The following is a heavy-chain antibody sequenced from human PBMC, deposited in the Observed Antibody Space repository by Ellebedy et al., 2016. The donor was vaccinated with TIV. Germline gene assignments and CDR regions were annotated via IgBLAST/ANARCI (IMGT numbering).Heavy chain of an antibody. Sequence: GESLKISCAASGFTFSSYSMNWVRQAPGKGLEWVSSISSSSSYIYYADSVKGRFTISRDNAKNSLYLQMNSLRAEDTAVYYCAREGLAAAGTSLYYYYGMDVWGQGTTVTVSS. D-gene: IGHD6-13*01. CDR2: ISSSSSYI. CDR3: AREGLAAAGTSLYYYYGMDV. J-gene: IGHJ6*02. V-gene: IGHV3-21*01. CDR1: GFTFSSYS.